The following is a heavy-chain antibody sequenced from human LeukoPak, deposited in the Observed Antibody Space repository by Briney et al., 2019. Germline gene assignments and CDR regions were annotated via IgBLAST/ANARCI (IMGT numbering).Heavy chain of an antibody. D-gene: IGHD6-19*01. V-gene: IGHV4-30-4*01. CDR3: ARDPAVARPGYFDY. CDR1: GGSISSGDYY. Sequence: PSQTLSLTCTVSGGSISSGDYYWSWIRQPPGKGLESIGYIYYSGSTNYNPSLKSRVTISVDTSKNQFSLKLSSVTAADTAVYYCARDPAVARPGYFDYWGQGTLVTVSS. CDR2: IYYSGST. J-gene: IGHJ4*02.